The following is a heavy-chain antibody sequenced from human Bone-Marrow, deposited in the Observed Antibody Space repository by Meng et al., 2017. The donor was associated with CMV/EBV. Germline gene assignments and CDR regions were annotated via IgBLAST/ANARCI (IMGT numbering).Heavy chain of an antibody. J-gene: IGHJ5*02. CDR3: ARDQYQLLYGLGWFDP. V-gene: IGHV6-1*01. CDR1: VSSNSAA. D-gene: IGHD2-2*02. Sequence: VSSNSAAWNWIRQSPSRGLEWLGRTYYRSKWYNDYAVSVKSRITINPDTSKNQFSLQLNSVTPEDTAVYYCARDQYQLLYGLGWFDPWGQGTLVTVSS. CDR2: TYYRSKWYN.